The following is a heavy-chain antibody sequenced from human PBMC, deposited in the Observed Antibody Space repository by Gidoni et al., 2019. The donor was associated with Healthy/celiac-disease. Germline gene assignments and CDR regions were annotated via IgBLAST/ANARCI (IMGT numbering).Heavy chain of an antibody. D-gene: IGHD3-22*01. CDR2: IDPSYSYT. CDR1: GYSFTSSW. CDR3: ARHRAGYYDSSGYRDAFDI. Sequence: EVQLVQSGAEVKKPGESLRISCKGSGYSFTSSWIRWVRQMPGKGLEWMVRIDPSYSYTNYSPSFQGHVTISADKSISTAYLQWSSLKASDTAMYYCARHRAGYYDSSGYRDAFDIWGQGTMVTVSS. J-gene: IGHJ3*02. V-gene: IGHV5-10-1*03.